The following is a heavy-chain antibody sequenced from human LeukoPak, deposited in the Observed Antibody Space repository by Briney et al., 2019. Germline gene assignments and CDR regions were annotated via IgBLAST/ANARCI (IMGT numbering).Heavy chain of an antibody. CDR1: GYSISTGYY. J-gene: IGHJ4*02. D-gene: IGHD3-9*01. V-gene: IGHV4-61*02. Sequence: SETLSLACTVSGYSISTGYYWSWIRQPAGKGLEWIGRIYTSGSTNYNPSLKSRVTISVDTSKNQFSLKLSSVTAADTAVYYCARQYYDILTGYYTFDYWGQGTLVTVSS. CDR3: ARQYYDILTGYYTFDY. CDR2: IYTSGST.